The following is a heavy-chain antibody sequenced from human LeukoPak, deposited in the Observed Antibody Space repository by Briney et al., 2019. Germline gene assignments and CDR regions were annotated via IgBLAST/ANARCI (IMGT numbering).Heavy chain of an antibody. CDR1: DGSISSYY. Sequence: SETLSLTCTVSDGSISSYYWSWIRQPPGKGLEWIGYIYYSGSTNYNPSVKSRVTISVDTSKNQFSLKLSSVTAADAAVYYCARRLGVMNPFDYWGQGTLVTVSS. V-gene: IGHV4-59*08. J-gene: IGHJ4*02. CDR3: ARRLGVMNPFDY. D-gene: IGHD3-22*01. CDR2: IYYSGST.